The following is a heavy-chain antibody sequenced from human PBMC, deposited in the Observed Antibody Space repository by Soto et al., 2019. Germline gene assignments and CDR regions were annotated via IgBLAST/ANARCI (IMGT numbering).Heavy chain of an antibody. Sequence: GWSLRLSCAASGFTVSSNYMSWVRQAPGKGLEWVSVIYSGGSTYYADSVKGRFTISRDNSKNTLYLQMNSLRAEDTAVYYCARNYVSRPPFGCMDVRGKGTTVTGSS. CDR1: GFTVSSNY. D-gene: IGHD3-10*02. CDR3: ARNYVSRPPFGCMDV. CDR2: IYSGGST. J-gene: IGHJ6*03. V-gene: IGHV3-66*01.